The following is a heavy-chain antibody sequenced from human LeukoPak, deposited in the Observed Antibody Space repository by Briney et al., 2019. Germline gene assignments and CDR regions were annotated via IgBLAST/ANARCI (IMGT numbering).Heavy chain of an antibody. D-gene: IGHD5-12*01. J-gene: IGHJ4*02. V-gene: IGHV3-23*01. CDR2: ISGSGGST. Sequence: PGGSLRLSCAASGFTSSSYALSWVRQAPGKGLEWVSAISGSGGSTYNSDSVKGRFTISRDNSKNTLYLQMNSLRAEDTAVYYCAKDRFWGYSGYDESGSDYWGQGTLVTVSS. CDR1: GFTSSSYA. CDR3: AKDRFWGYSGYDESGSDY.